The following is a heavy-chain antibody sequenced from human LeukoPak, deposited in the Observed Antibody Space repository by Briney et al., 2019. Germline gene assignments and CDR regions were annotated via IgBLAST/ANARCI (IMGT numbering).Heavy chain of an antibody. V-gene: IGHV3-30*03. CDR2: ISYDGSNK. J-gene: IGHJ3*02. Sequence: GGSLRLSCAASGFTFSSYGMHWVRQAPGKGLEWVAVISYDGSNKYYADSVKGRFTISRDNSKNTLYLQMNSLRAEDTAVYYCARFTMLDAFDIWGQGTMVTVSS. D-gene: IGHD3-10*01. CDR1: GFTFSSYG. CDR3: ARFTMLDAFDI.